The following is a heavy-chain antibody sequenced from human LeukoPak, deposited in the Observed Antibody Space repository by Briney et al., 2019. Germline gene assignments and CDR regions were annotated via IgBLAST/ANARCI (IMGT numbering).Heavy chain of an antibody. CDR3: ARATGSYYSLGY. Sequence: GRSLRLSCAASGFTFSSYAMHWVRQAPGKGLEWVVVISYDGSNKYYADSVKGRFTISRDNSKNTLYLQMNSLGAEDTAVYYCARATGSYYSLGYWGQGTLVTVSS. V-gene: IGHV3-30-3*01. J-gene: IGHJ4*02. CDR1: GFTFSSYA. CDR2: ISYDGSNK. D-gene: IGHD1-26*01.